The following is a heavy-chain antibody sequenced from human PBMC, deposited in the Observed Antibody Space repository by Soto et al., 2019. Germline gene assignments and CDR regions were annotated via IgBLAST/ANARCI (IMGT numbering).Heavy chain of an antibody. Sequence: SETLSLTCAVYGGSFSGYYWSWIRQPPGKGLEWIGEINHSGSTNYNPSLKSRVTISVDTSKNQFSLKLSSVTAADTAVYYCSTGPPTNYYYYYGLGVWGQGTTVTVSS. D-gene: IGHD1-1*01. V-gene: IGHV4-34*01. J-gene: IGHJ6*02. CDR1: GGSFSGYY. CDR3: STGPPTNYYYYYGLGV. CDR2: INHSGST.